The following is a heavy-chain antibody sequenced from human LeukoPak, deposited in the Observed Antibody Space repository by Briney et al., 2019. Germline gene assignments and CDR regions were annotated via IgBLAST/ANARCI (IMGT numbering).Heavy chain of an antibody. CDR1: VGSISSSSYY. Sequence: SETLSLTCIVSVGSISSSSYYWGWIRQPPGKGLEWIGSIYYSGGTYYNPSLKSRVTISVVTSKNHFSLKLSSVTAADTAVYYCARHGGLEYYDSSGYYLETFDIWGQGTMVTVSS. CDR2: IYYSGGT. CDR3: ARHGGLEYYDSSGYYLETFDI. D-gene: IGHD3-22*01. J-gene: IGHJ3*02. V-gene: IGHV4-39*01.